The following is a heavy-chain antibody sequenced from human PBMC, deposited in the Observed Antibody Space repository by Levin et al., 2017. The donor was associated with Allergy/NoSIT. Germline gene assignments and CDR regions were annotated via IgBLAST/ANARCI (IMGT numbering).Heavy chain of an antibody. CDR2: MNPNSGNT. Sequence: GASVKVSCKASGYTFTSYDINWVRQATGQGLEWMGWMNPNSGNTGYAQKFQGRVTMTRNTSISTAYMELSCLRSEDTAVYYCALPGWKTYKEAWFDPWGQGTLVTVSS. CDR1: GYTFTSYD. V-gene: IGHV1-8*01. J-gene: IGHJ5*02. CDR3: ALPGWKTYKEAWFDP. D-gene: IGHD1-1*01.